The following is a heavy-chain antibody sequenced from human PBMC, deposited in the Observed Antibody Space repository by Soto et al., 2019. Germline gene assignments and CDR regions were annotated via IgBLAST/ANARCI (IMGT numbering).Heavy chain of an antibody. CDR2: FTSGGST. CDR1: GCIFSNYA. Sequence: GGSLRLSCAASGCIFSNYAMTWVRQAPGKGPEWVSTFTSGGSTYYRDTVKGRFTISRDNSKNTLYLQMNSLRAEDTAVYYCARTDKYNSQSSGWANRFDYWGQGTLVTVSS. J-gene: IGHJ4*02. D-gene: IGHD6-19*01. V-gene: IGHV3-23*01. CDR3: ARTDKYNSQSSGWANRFDY.